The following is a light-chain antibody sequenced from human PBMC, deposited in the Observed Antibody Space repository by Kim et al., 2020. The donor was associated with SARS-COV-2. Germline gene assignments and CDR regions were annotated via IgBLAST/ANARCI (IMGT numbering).Light chain of an antibody. Sequence: LGPTVRTTCQGDSLRSYYASWYQQKPGQAPVLVIYGKNNRPSGIPDRFSGSSSGNTASLTITGAQAEDEADYYCNSRDSSGNHLRVFGGGTQLTVL. CDR3: NSRDSSGNHLRV. CDR1: SLRSYY. V-gene: IGLV3-19*01. J-gene: IGLJ3*02. CDR2: GKN.